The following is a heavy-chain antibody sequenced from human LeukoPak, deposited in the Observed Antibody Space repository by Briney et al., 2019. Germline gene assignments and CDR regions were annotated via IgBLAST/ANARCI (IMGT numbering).Heavy chain of an antibody. CDR1: GFIFSIYT. Sequence: GGSLRLSCAASGFIFSIYTMSWVRPAPGKGLAWVSAISDRGGSTYYADSAKGPFTLSRDNSKNALFLQMNRLRARDTAVYFCSKGSVVRGDFEYWGQGTLVTVSS. CDR3: SKGSVVRGDFEY. V-gene: IGHV3-23*01. D-gene: IGHD4-23*01. CDR2: ISDRGGST. J-gene: IGHJ4*02.